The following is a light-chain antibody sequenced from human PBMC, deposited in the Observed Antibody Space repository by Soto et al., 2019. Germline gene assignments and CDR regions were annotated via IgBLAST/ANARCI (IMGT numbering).Light chain of an antibody. CDR1: QSVGSN. V-gene: IGKV3-20*01. J-gene: IGKJ2*01. CDR2: GAS. Sequence: EIVMTQSPATLSVSPGERATLSCRASQSVGSNLAWYQQKPGQAPRLLIYGASTRATGIPDRFSGSGSGTDFTLTISRLEPEDFAVYYCHQYGSSPPYTFGQGTKLEI. CDR3: HQYGSSPPYT.